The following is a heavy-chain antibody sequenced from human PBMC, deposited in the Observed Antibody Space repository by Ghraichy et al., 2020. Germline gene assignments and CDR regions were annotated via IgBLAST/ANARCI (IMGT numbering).Heavy chain of an antibody. V-gene: IGHV3-21*01. J-gene: IGHJ3*01. CDR2: ISSSSSYI. D-gene: IGHD7-27*01. CDR3: ARGKLGDAFDL. Sequence: AGSLRLSCAASGFTFSSYSMNWVRQAPGKGLEWVSSISSSSSYIYYADSVKGRFTISRDNAKNSLYLQMNSLRAEDTAVYYCARGKLGDAFDLWGQGTMVTVSS. CDR1: GFTFSSYS.